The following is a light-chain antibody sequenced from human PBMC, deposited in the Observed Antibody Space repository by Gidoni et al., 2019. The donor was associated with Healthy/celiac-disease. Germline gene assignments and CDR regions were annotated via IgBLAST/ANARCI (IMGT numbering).Light chain of an antibody. J-gene: IGLJ2*01. V-gene: IGLV1-40*01. CDR2: GNS. Sequence: QSVLTQPPSLSGAPVQRVTISCPGSSSNIGAGYDVHWYQQLPGTAPKLLIYGNSNRPSGVPDRFSGSKSGTSASLAITGLQAEDEADYYCQSYDSSLSGVVFGGGTKLTVL. CDR1: SSNIGAGYD. CDR3: QSYDSSLSGVV.